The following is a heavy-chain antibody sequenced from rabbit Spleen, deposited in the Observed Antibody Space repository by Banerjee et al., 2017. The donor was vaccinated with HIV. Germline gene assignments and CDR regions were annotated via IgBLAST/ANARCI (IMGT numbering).Heavy chain of an antibody. J-gene: IGHJ3*01. Sequence: QEQLVESGGGLVQPEGSLTLTCKASGFSFTDKDVMCWVRQAPGKGLEWIGCIDISSGNTDYASWAKGRFTISKTSSTTVTLQMTRLTVADTATYFCARNPAGGAYWALTRLDLWGQGTLVTVS. CDR1: GFSFTDKDV. D-gene: IGHD4-1*01. CDR2: IDISSGNT. CDR3: ARNPAGGAYWALTRLDL. V-gene: IGHV1S45*01.